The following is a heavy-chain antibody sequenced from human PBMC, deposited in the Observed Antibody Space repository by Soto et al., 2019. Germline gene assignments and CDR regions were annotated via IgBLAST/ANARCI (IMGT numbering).Heavy chain of an antibody. D-gene: IGHD3-22*01. CDR1: GFTFSSYA. V-gene: IGHV3-30-3*01. CDR3: ARDQHYYDSRGFY. Sequence: QVQLVESGGGVVQPGRSLRLSCAASGFTFSSYAIHWVRQAPGKGLEWVAVISYDGSNKYYADSVKGRFTISRDNSKNTLYLHMNSLRAEDTAVYYCARDQHYYDSRGFYWGQGTLVTVSS. CDR2: ISYDGSNK. J-gene: IGHJ4*02.